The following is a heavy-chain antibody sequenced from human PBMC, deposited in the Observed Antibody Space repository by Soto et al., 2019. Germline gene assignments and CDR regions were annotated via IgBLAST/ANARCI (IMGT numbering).Heavy chain of an antibody. Sequence: GGTLRLSCEASGFTLRNYAMAWVRQAPGKRLEWVSLISANDVGTYYAESVKTRFTISTDPSRNPVYLQMDSLRADDTAIYYCANAKNDYNSDNRPPLDYWGQGTLVTVSS. CDR2: ISANDVGT. CDR3: ANAKNDYNSDNRPPLDY. V-gene: IGHV3-23*01. J-gene: IGHJ4*02. D-gene: IGHD3-10*01. CDR1: GFTLRNYA.